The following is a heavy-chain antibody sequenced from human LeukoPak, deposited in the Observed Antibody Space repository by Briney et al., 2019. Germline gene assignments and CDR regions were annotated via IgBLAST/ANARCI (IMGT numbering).Heavy chain of an antibody. J-gene: IGHJ6*03. V-gene: IGHV3-7*01. CDR2: INQDGSEK. CDR1: GFTFSSYW. Sequence: PGGSLRLSCAASGFTFSSYWMTWVRQAPGKGLEWVSNINQDGSEKYYVDSMKGRFTISRDNAKNSLSLQMNSLRAEDAAVYYCAREEGWLPQEYYYMDVWGKGTTVTVSS. CDR3: AREEGWLPQEYYYMDV. D-gene: IGHD3-22*01.